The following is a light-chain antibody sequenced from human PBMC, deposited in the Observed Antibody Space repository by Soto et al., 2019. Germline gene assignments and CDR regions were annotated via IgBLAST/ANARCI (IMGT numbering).Light chain of an antibody. CDR2: GAP. V-gene: IGKV3-20*01. CDR1: QSVSSSY. Sequence: EVVLTHSPVTLSLSPGERATLSCSASQSVSSSYLAWYQQKPGQAPRLLIYGAPSRATGIPDRFSGSGSGTDFTLTISRLEPEDFAVYYCQQSGSSPWTFGQGTKVDIK. J-gene: IGKJ1*01. CDR3: QQSGSSPWT.